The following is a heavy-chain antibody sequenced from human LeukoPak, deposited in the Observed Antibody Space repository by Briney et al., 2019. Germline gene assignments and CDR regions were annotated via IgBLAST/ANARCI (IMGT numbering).Heavy chain of an antibody. CDR2: ISASGDTT. Sequence: GGSLRLSCAVSGFTFSTYGMSWVRQTPGKGLEWVSTISASGDTTDHADSVKGRFTISRDNSQNTLYLQMSSLRADDTAVYYCAKVGEYYGAGASFDYWGQGTLVTVSS. J-gene: IGHJ4*02. V-gene: IGHV3-23*01. D-gene: IGHD3-10*01. CDR3: AKVGEYYGAGASFDY. CDR1: GFTFSTYG.